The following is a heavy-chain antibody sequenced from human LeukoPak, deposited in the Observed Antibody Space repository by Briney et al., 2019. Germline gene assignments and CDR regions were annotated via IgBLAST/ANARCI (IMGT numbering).Heavy chain of an antibody. CDR3: ARGVRYYYGSGSSINDY. D-gene: IGHD3-10*01. CDR2: INHSGST. CDR1: GGSFIGYY. J-gene: IGHJ4*02. Sequence: PSETLSLTCAVYGGSFIGYYWSWIRQPPGKGLEWIGEINHSGSTNYNPSLTSRVTISVDTSKNQFSLKLSSVTAADAAVYYCARGVRYYYGSGSSINDYWGQGTLVTVSS. V-gene: IGHV4-34*01.